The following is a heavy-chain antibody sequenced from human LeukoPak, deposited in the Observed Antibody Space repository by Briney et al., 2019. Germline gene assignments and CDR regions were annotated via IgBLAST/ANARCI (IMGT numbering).Heavy chain of an antibody. CDR3: ARSMVVITYLFDY. D-gene: IGHD3-22*01. J-gene: IGHJ4*02. Sequence: ASVKVSCKASGGTFSSYAISWVRQAPGQGLEWMGGIIPIFGTANYAQKFQGRVTITADESTSTAYMELSSLRSEDTAVYYCARSMVVITYLFDYWGQGTLVTVSS. CDR2: IIPIFGTA. CDR1: GGTFSSYA. V-gene: IGHV1-69*13.